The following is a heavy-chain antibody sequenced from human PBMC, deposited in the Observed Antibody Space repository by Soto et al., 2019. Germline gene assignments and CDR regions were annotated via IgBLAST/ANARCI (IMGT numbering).Heavy chain of an antibody. V-gene: IGHV1-3*01. D-gene: IGHD3-9*01. Sequence: EASVKVSCKASGYTFTSYAMRWVRQAPGQRLEWMGWINAGNGNTKYSQKFQGRVTITRDTSASTAYMELSSLRSEDTAVYYCARAPYYDILTELDYWGQGTLVTVSS. CDR2: INAGNGNT. CDR3: ARAPYYDILTELDY. J-gene: IGHJ4*02. CDR1: GYTFTSYA.